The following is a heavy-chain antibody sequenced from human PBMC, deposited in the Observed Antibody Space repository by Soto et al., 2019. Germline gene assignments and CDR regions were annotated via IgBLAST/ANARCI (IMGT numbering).Heavy chain of an antibody. CDR2: VYNSGST. D-gene: IGHD1-26*01. Sequence: QVQLQESGPGLVKPSQTLSLTCTVSPGSISSGYYYWSWIRQPPGRGLEWIGYVYNSGSTYYNPSLQSRVTISADTSKNQFSLKLSPVTAADTAVYYCATLSGTYRFDYWGQGTLVTVSS. J-gene: IGHJ4*02. V-gene: IGHV4-30-4*01. CDR3: ATLSGTYRFDY. CDR1: PGSISSGYYY.